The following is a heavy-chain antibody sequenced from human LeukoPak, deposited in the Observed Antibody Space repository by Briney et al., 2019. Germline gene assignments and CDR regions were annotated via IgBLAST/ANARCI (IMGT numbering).Heavy chain of an antibody. J-gene: IGHJ4*02. CDR2: MNPNSGNT. D-gene: IGHD3-22*01. CDR3: ARGLNYDSSGYYFF. V-gene: IGHV1-8*01. Sequence: ASVKVSCKASGYTFTSYDINWVRQATGQGLEWMGWMNPNSGNTGYAQKSQGGVTMTRNTSISTAYMELSSLRSEDTAVYYCARGLNYDSSGYYFFWGQGTLVTVSS. CDR1: GYTFTSYD.